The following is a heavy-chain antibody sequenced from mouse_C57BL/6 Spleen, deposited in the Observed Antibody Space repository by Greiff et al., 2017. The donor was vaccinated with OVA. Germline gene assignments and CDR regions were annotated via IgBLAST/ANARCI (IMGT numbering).Heavy chain of an antibody. Sequence: VQLQESGAELVKPGASVKLSCKASGYTFTEYTIHWVKQRSGQGLEWIGWFYPGSGSIKYNEKFKDKATLTADKSSSTVYMELSRLTSEDSAIYFCARHEEPDNYPYYYAMDYWGQGTSVTVSS. J-gene: IGHJ4*01. CDR1: GYTFTEYT. V-gene: IGHV1-62-2*01. CDR2: FYPGSGSI. CDR3: ARHEEPDNYPYYYAMDY. D-gene: IGHD1-3*01.